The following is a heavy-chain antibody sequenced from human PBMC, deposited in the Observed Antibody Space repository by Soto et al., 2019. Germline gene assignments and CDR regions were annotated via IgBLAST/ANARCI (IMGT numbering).Heavy chain of an antibody. Sequence: GGSLRLSCAASGFTFSSYWMSWVRQAPGKGLEWVANIKQDGSEKYYVDSVKGRFTISRDNAKNSLYLQMNSLRAEDTAVYYCARVRYGDYDGDANNWFDPWGQGTLVTVSS. D-gene: IGHD4-17*01. CDR1: GFTFSSYW. V-gene: IGHV3-7*05. CDR3: ARVRYGDYDGDANNWFDP. CDR2: IKQDGSEK. J-gene: IGHJ5*02.